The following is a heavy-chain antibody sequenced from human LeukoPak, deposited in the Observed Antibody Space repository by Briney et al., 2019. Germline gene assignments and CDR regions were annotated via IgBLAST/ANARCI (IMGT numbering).Heavy chain of an antibody. V-gene: IGHV5-51*01. CDR3: ARIPVVVTATGGALDI. CDR2: IYPGDSDT. D-gene: IGHD2-21*02. J-gene: IGHJ3*02. Sequence: GESLKISCKGSGYSFTSYWIGWVRQMPGKGLEWMGIIYPGDSDTRYSPSFQGQVTISANKSISTAYLQWSSLKASDTAMYYCARIPVVVTATGGALDIWGQGTMVTVSS. CDR1: GYSFTSYW.